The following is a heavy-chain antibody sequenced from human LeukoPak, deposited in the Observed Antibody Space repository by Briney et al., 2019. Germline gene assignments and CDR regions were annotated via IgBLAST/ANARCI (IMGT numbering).Heavy chain of an antibody. J-gene: IGHJ5*02. V-gene: IGHV4-59*12. Sequence: PSETLSLTCTVSGDSISSSYWSWIRQPPGKGLEWIGYISYSGSTSSNPSLRSRVTISVDTSKNQFSLKLSSVTAAYTAVYYCARGTRRYDFWSGYPTWFDPWGQGTLVTVSS. CDR3: ARGTRRYDFWSGYPTWFDP. D-gene: IGHD3-3*01. CDR2: ISYSGST. CDR1: GDSISSSY.